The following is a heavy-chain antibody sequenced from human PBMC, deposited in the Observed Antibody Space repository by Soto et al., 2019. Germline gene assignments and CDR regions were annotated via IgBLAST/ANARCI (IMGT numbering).Heavy chain of an antibody. CDR1: GFTFSSYG. CDR2: ISYDGSEK. CDR3: ARKPETGTTVPFDY. V-gene: IGHV3-30*03. D-gene: IGHD1-1*01. Sequence: QVQLLESGGGVVQPGRSLRLSCAASGFTFSSYGMHWVRQAPGKGLEWVAVISYDGSEKYHADSVKGRFTISRDNSKNTLYLQMNSLRAEDTAVYYCARKPETGTTVPFDYWGQGTLVTVSS. J-gene: IGHJ4*02.